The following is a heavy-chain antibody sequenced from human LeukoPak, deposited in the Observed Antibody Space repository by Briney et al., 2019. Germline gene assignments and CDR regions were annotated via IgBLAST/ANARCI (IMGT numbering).Heavy chain of an antibody. CDR1: GFTFDDYA. V-gene: IGHV3-9*01. CDR3: AKVGCSSTSCYDFDY. Sequence: PGRSLRLSCAASGFTFDDYAMHWVRQAPGKGLEWVSGISWNSGSIGYADSVKGRFTISRDSAKNSLYLQMNSLRAEDTALYYCAKVGCSSTSCYDFDYWGQGTLVTVSS. J-gene: IGHJ4*02. CDR2: ISWNSGSI. D-gene: IGHD2-2*01.